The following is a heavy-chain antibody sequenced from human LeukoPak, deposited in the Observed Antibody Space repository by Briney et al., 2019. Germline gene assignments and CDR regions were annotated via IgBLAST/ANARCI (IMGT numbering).Heavy chain of an antibody. Sequence: SETLSLICAVCGVSFSGYYWSWLRQPPGKGLEWCGELNHSGSTNYNPSLKSRVTISVDTSKTDFSLKLSSVTAAHAAVYFYARDRPGLFYSSSWRFFDYWGQGTLVTVSS. CDR1: GVSFSGYY. CDR3: ARDRPGLFYSSSWRFFDY. CDR2: LNHSGST. J-gene: IGHJ4*02. V-gene: IGHV4-34*01. D-gene: IGHD6-13*01.